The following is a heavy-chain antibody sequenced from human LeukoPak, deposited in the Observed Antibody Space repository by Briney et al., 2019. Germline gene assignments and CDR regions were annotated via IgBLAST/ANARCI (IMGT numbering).Heavy chain of an antibody. V-gene: IGHV3-21*01. CDR3: ATDPGSCSSTTWLLFDY. D-gene: IGHD2-2*01. CDR2: ISSASSYT. Sequence: AGSLSHSCAASGFTFSAYTLNWVRQAPGKGLEWVSSISSASSYTYYADSVKGRFTISRDNAKNSLYLQMNSLRVEDTAVYYCATDPGSCSSTTWLLFDYCGQRGIVADSS. CDR1: GFTFSAYT. J-gene: IGHJ4*02.